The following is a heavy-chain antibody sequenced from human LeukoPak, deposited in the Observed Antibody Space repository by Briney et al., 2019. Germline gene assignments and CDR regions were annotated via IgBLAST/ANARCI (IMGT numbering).Heavy chain of an antibody. CDR1: GFTFSTYG. Sequence: PGGSLRLSCAASGFTFSTYGMHWVRQAPGKGLEWVAYVHYDRGKLFYTDSVKGRFTISRDNSKHTAYLQMTRLTTDDTGVYYCAKDQVPMDVWGKGTTVTVSS. J-gene: IGHJ6*03. CDR3: AKDQVPMDV. V-gene: IGHV3-30*02. CDR2: VHYDRGKL.